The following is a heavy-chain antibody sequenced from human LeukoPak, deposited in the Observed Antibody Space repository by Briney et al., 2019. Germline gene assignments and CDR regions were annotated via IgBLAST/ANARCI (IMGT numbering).Heavy chain of an antibody. J-gene: IGHJ4*02. CDR3: ARAYCSSTSCYNGVWVY. D-gene: IGHD2-2*02. V-gene: IGHV1-2*02. CDR1: GYTFTGYY. CDR2: INPNSDGT. Sequence: ASVKVSCKASGYTFTGYYMHWVRQAPGQGLEWMGWINPNSDGTNYAQKFQGRVTMTRDTSISTAYMELSRLRSDDTAVYYCARAYCSSTSCYNGVWVYWGQGTLVTVSS.